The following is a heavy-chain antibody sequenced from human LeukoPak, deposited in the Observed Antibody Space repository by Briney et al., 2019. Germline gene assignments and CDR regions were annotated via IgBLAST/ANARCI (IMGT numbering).Heavy chain of an antibody. D-gene: IGHD2-15*01. V-gene: IGHV3-21*01. CDR2: TSSSSSYM. CDR3: ARGRALGYCSGGSCYHNHY. CDR1: GFTFSSYS. Sequence: GGSLRLYCAASGFTFSSYSMKWVRQAPGKGLEWVSSTSSSSSYMYYADSVKGRFTISRDNAKNSLYLQMNSLRAEDTAVYYWARGRALGYCSGGSCYHNHYWGQGTLVTVSS. J-gene: IGHJ4*02.